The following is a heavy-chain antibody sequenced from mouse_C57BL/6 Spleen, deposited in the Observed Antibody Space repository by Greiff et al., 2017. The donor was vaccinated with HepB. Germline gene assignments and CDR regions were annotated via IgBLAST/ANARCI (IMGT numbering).Heavy chain of an antibody. CDR2: INYDGSST. Sequence: EVMLVESEGGLVQPGSSMKLSCTASGFTFSDYYMAWVRQVPEKGLEWVANINYDGSSTYYLDSLKSRFIISRDNAKNILYLQMSSLKSEDTATYYCAREGGGSSPFDYWGQGTTLTVSS. CDR1: GFTFSDYY. V-gene: IGHV5-16*01. J-gene: IGHJ2*01. CDR3: AREGGGSSPFDY. D-gene: IGHD1-1*01.